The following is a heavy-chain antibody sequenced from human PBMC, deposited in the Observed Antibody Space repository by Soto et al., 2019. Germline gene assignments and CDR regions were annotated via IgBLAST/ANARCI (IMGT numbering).Heavy chain of an antibody. CDR2: VDSDGRGT. V-gene: IGHV3-74*01. CDR3: GTVFEH. J-gene: IGHJ4*02. CDR1: GITFTNYW. Sequence: EVQLVESGGGSVQPGGSLRLSCVASGITFTNYWMHWVRQVPGKGLVWVARVDSDGRGTSYADFVKGRFTISRDNAKNTLYLHMNSLRFEDTPMYYCGTVFEHWGQGIPVTVSS.